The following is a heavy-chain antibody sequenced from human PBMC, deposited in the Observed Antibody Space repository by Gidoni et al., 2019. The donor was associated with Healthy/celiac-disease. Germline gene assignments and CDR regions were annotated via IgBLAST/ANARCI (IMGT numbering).Heavy chain of an antibody. CDR1: GGSFSGYY. CDR2: INHSGST. D-gene: IGHD3-10*01. J-gene: IGHJ6*02. CDR3: ARVSYYYGSGSYLYGMDV. Sequence: QVQLQQWGAGLLKPSETLSLTCAVYGGSFSGYYWSWIRQPPGKGLEWIGEINHSGSTNYNPSLKSRVTISVDTSKNQFSLKLSSVTAADTAVYYCARVSYYYGSGSYLYGMDVWGQGTTVTVSS. V-gene: IGHV4-34*01.